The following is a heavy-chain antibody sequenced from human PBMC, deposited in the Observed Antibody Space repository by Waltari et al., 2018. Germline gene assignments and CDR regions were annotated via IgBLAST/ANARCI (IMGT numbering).Heavy chain of an antibody. J-gene: IGHJ4*02. CDR3: ARDRWGESHGYGY. CDR1: GYTFTVYY. D-gene: IGHD7-27*01. CDR2: INPNNGAT. V-gene: IGHV1-2*02. Sequence: QVQLVQSGVEVKKPGASVRVSCKASGYTFTVYYLHLIRQAPGQGPEWMGGINPNNGATQYAQKCQGRVTMTRDTSINTAYLEVTSDDTAVYFCARDRWGESHGYGYWGRGTLVTVSS.